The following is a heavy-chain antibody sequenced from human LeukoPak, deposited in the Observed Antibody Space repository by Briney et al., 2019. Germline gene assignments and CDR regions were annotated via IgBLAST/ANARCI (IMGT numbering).Heavy chain of an antibody. V-gene: IGHV4-34*01. D-gene: IGHD1-1*01. Sequence: SEALSLTCAVYGGSFSGYYWSWIRQPPGKGLEWIGEINHSGSTNYNPSLKSRVTISVDTSKNQFSLKLSSVTAADTAVYYCARGGRKRTVPQPVDYWGQGTLVTVSS. J-gene: IGHJ4*02. CDR3: ARGGRKRTVPQPVDY. CDR1: GGSFSGYY. CDR2: INHSGST.